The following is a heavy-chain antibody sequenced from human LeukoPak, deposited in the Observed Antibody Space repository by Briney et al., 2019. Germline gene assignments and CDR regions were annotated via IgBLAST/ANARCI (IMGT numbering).Heavy chain of an antibody. D-gene: IGHD3-3*01. CDR3: ARSGLCGVVNPHFDY. V-gene: IGHV5-51*01. Sequence: KPGESLKISCKGSGYSFTSYWMGWVRQMTGKGLEWMGIIYPGDSDTRYSPSFQGQVTISADKSISTAYLQWSSLKASHTAMYYCARSGLCGVVNPHFDYWGQGTLVTVSS. CDR2: IYPGDSDT. CDR1: GYSFTSYW. J-gene: IGHJ4*02.